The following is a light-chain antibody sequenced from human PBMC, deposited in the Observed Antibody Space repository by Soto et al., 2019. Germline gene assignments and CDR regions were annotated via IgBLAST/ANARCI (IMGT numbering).Light chain of an antibody. CDR3: SSFTTSSTYV. V-gene: IGLV2-14*01. CDR2: EVR. CDR1: TSDVGGYDY. J-gene: IGLJ1*01. Sequence: QSALTQPASVSGSPGQSITISCTGTTSDVGGYDYVSWYQQHPGKAPKLLIFEVRNRPSGVSSRFSGSRSANSASLTISGLQAEEEADYYCSSFTTSSTYVFGTGTKLTVL.